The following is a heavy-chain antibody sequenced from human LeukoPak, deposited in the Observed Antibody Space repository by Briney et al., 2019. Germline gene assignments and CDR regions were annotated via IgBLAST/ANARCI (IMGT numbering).Heavy chain of an antibody. CDR2: VSGSGGST. Sequence: GGALRLSCAASGFTFSSYGMSWVRQAPGKGLEWVSAVSGSGGSTYYADSVKGRFTISRDNSKNTLYLQMNSLRAEDTAVYYCAKDVGNYYDSSGYYSPLYYFDYWGQGTLVTVSS. J-gene: IGHJ4*02. CDR3: AKDVGNYYDSSGYYSPLYYFDY. CDR1: GFTFSSYG. V-gene: IGHV3-23*01. D-gene: IGHD3-22*01.